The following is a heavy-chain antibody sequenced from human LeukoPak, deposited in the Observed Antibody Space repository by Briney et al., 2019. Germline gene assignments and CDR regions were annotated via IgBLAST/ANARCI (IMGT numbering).Heavy chain of an antibody. J-gene: IGHJ6*03. CDR1: GGSISSYY. CDR3: ARWGYDILTGYYSPIYYYYYMDV. CDR2: IYTSGST. Sequence: SETLSLTCTVSGGSISSYYWSWIRQPAGKGLEWIGRIYTSGSTNYNPSLKSRVTMSVDTSKNQFSLKLSSVTAADTAVYYCARWGYDILTGYYSPIYYYYYMDVWGKGTTVTISS. D-gene: IGHD3-9*01. V-gene: IGHV4-4*07.